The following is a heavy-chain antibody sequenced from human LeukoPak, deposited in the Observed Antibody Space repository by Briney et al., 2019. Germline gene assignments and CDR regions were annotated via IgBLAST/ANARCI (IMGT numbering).Heavy chain of an antibody. Sequence: SETLSLTCTVSGDSISSTTYYWGFIRQPPGKGLEWIGSIYYRGSTYYNPSLKSRVTISVDTSNNQFSLKLSSVTAADTAVYYCARLYSGTRPPDYWGQGTLVTVSS. V-gene: IGHV4-39*01. CDR3: ARLYSGTRPPDY. D-gene: IGHD6-6*01. J-gene: IGHJ4*02. CDR1: GDSISSTTYY. CDR2: IYYRGST.